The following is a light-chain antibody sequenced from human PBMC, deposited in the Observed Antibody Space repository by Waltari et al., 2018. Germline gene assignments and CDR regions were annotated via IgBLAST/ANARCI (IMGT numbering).Light chain of an antibody. CDR1: QSVSSSY. J-gene: IGKJ1*01. Sequence: ESVLTQSPGTLSLSPGERATLSCRASQSVSSSYLAWYQQKPGQAPRVLIHGASNRATGIPDRFSGSGSGTDFTLTISRLEPEDVAVYYCQQYGSSPWTFGQGTKVEIK. V-gene: IGKV3-20*01. CDR2: GAS. CDR3: QQYGSSPWT.